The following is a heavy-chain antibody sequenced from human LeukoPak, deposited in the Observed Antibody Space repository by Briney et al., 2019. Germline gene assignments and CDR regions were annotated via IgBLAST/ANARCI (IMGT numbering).Heavy chain of an antibody. V-gene: IGHV3-9*01. J-gene: IGHJ4*02. D-gene: IGHD3-3*01. CDR3: ARESIFGVVTQYYFDY. Sequence: PGGSLRLSCAASGFTFDDYAMHWVRQAPGKGLEWVSGITWNSDSIDYADSVKGRFTISRDNAKNSLYLQVNSLRAEDTAVYYCARESIFGVVTQYYFDYWGQGTLVTVSS. CDR2: ITWNSDSI. CDR1: GFTFDDYA.